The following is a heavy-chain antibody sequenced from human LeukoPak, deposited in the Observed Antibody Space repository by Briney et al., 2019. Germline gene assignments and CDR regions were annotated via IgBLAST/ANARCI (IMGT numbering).Heavy chain of an antibody. CDR1: GFTFSDYA. J-gene: IGHJ6*02. CDR3: TLDPPFVGMHV. CDR2: ISGSGGTT. V-gene: IGHV3-23*01. D-gene: IGHD3-10*01. Sequence: GGSLRLSCAASGFTFSDYAMSWVRQAPGKGLEWVSAISGSGGTTYYADSMKGRFTISRDNAKNTLYLQLSSLRVEDTAVYYCTLDPPFVGMHVWGHGTTVTVSS.